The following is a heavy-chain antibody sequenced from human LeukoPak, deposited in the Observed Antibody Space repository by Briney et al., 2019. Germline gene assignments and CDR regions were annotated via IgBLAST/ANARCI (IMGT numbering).Heavy chain of an antibody. Sequence: SETLSLTCTVSGDSISTSSYCWGWIRQPPGKGLEWIGNIYYSGITNYTPSLKSRLTISVDTSKNQFSLNLSSVTAAATAVYSCATRRDGYSSFDYWGQGTLVTVSS. CDR2: IYYSGIT. J-gene: IGHJ4*02. CDR1: GDSISTSSYC. D-gene: IGHD5-24*01. V-gene: IGHV4-39*01. CDR3: ATRRDGYSSFDY.